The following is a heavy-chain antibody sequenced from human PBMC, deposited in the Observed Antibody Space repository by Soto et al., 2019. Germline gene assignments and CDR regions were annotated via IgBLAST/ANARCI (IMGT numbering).Heavy chain of an antibody. D-gene: IGHD6-13*01. Sequence: QVQLVESGGGVVQPGRSLRLSCAASGFTFSSYAMHWVRQAPGKGLEWVAVISYDGSNKYYADSVKGRFTISRDNSKNTLYLQMNSLRAEDTAVYYCARLTGIAAAGTEDYYYYGMDVWGQGTTVTVSS. V-gene: IGHV3-30-3*01. CDR3: ARLTGIAAAGTEDYYYYGMDV. CDR2: ISYDGSNK. J-gene: IGHJ6*02. CDR1: GFTFSSYA.